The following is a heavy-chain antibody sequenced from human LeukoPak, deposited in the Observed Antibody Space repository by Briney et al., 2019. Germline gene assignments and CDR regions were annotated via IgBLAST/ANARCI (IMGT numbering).Heavy chain of an antibody. CDR3: AKDTAATVPGAFDI. CDR1: GLTFNSYA. CDR2: ISGSGGST. J-gene: IGHJ3*02. Sequence: PGGSLRLSCAASGLTFNSYAMSWVRQAPGKGLEWVSAISGSGGSTYYADSVKGRFTISRDNSKNTLYLQMNSLRADDTAVYYCAKDTAATVPGAFDIWGQGTMVTVSS. D-gene: IGHD2-15*01. V-gene: IGHV3-23*01.